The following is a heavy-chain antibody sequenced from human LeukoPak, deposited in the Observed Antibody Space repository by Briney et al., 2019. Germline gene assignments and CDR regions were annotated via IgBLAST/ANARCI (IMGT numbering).Heavy chain of an antibody. Sequence: SETLSLTCTVSGGSISSSSYYWSWIRQPPGKGLEWIGSIYYSGSTYYNPSLKSRVTISVDTSKNQFSLKLSSVTAADTAVYYRARAPYGSGSYFLENWFDPWGQGTLVTVSS. D-gene: IGHD3-10*01. CDR2: IYYSGST. J-gene: IGHJ5*02. CDR1: GGSISSSSYY. V-gene: IGHV4-39*01. CDR3: ARAPYGSGSYFLENWFDP.